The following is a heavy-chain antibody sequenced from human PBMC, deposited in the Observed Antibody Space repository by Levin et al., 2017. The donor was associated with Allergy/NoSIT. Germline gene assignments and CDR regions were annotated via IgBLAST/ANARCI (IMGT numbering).Heavy chain of an antibody. CDR2: ISGNSRTI. D-gene: IGHD3-16*02. J-gene: IGHJ4*02. V-gene: IGHV3-23*01. Sequence: GESLKISCVVSGFTFSSYAMSWIRQTPDKGLEWISIISGNSRTIYYADSVRGRFTISRDNSKNTPYLQMNSLSAQDTALYYCVSYRDGPYIHIAYWGQGTLVTVSS. CDR3: VSYRDGPYIHIAY. CDR1: GFTFSSYA.